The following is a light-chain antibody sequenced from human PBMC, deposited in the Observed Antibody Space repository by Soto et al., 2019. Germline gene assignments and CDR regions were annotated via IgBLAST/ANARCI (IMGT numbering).Light chain of an antibody. Sequence: DTVMTQSPATLSVSPGERATLSCRASQSVSSNLAWYQQKPGQAPRLFIYGASTRATGIPARFSGSGSGTEFTLTISSLQSEDFAVYYCQQYNNWPPYTFGQGTKLEIK. CDR3: QQYNNWPPYT. J-gene: IGKJ2*01. CDR1: QSVSSN. CDR2: GAS. V-gene: IGKV3-15*01.